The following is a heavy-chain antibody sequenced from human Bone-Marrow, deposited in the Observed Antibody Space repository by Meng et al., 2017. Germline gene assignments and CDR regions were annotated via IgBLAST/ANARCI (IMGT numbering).Heavy chain of an antibody. Sequence: GESLKISCAASGFTFSSYAMHWVRQAPGKGLEWVAVISYDGSNKYYADSVKGRFTISRDNSKNTLYLQMNSLRAEDTAVYYCARQYNSSWYDIWGQGTMVTVSS. D-gene: IGHD6-13*01. V-gene: IGHV3-30*04. CDR3: ARQYNSSWYDI. CDR2: ISYDGSNK. CDR1: GFTFSSYA. J-gene: IGHJ3*02.